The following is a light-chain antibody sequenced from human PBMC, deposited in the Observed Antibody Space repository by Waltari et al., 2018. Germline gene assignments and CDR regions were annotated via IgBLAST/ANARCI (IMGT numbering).Light chain of an antibody. CDR2: GAS. CDR1: QSISSY. J-gene: IGKJ1*01. CDR3: QQSYDTSPT. V-gene: IGKV1-39*01. Sequence: DIQMTQSPSSLSASVGDRVTLTCRASQSISSYLNWYQKKPGKAPNPLIYGASSLQSGVPSRFSGSGSGTDFTLTISSLQPEDFATYYCQQSYDTSPTFGQGTKVEIK.